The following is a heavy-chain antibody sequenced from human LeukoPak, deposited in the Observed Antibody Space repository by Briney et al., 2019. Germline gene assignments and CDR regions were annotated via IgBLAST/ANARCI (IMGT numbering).Heavy chain of an antibody. CDR2: ISDTGSA. CDR1: GGSVSSSY. Sequence: KPSETLSLTCTVSGGSVSSSYWSWIRQPPGKGLEWIGYISDTGSANYNPSLKGRVTISIHSSPNQFSLELGSVTAADTAMYYCARAVAGGGRSRLYSGGWYYFDNWGQGTLVTVSS. J-gene: IGHJ4*02. CDR3: ARAVAGGGRSRLYSGGWYYFDN. V-gene: IGHV4-59*08. D-gene: IGHD6-19*01.